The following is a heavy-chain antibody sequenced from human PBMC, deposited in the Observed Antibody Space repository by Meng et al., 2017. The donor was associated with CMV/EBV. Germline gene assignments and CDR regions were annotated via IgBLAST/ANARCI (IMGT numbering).Heavy chain of an antibody. J-gene: IGHJ3*02. CDR1: GYTFTSHY. D-gene: IGHD6-19*01. CDR3: ARQLARIAVADTDHDAFDI. Sequence: ASVKVSCKASGYTFTSHYMHWVRQAPGQGLEWMGIINPSGGSTSYAQKFQGRVTMTRDTSTSTVYMELSSLRSEDTAVYYCARQLARIAVADTDHDAFDIWGQGTMVTVSS. CDR2: INPSGGST. V-gene: IGHV1-46*01.